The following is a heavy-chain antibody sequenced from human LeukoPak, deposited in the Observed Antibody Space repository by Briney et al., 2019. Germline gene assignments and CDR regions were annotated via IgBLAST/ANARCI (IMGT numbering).Heavy chain of an antibody. D-gene: IGHD3-22*01. CDR3: AKKGSAHYYDTSGYFDY. CDR2: ISGSGVGS. V-gene: IGHV3-23*01. CDR1: GFTFSSYA. J-gene: IGHJ4*02. Sequence: GGSLRLSCAASGFTFSSYAMTWVRQAPGKGLEWVSGISGSGVGSNYADSVRGRFTISRDNSKNTLYLQMNSLRAEDTAVYFCAKKGSAHYYDTSGYFDYWGQGTLVTVSS.